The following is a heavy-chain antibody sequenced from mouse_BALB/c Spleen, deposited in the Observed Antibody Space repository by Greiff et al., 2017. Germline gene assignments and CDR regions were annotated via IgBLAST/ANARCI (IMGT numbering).Heavy chain of an antibody. CDR1: GFTFSSYG. CDR2: INSNGGST. Sequence: DVKLVESGGGLVQPGGSLKLSCAASGFTFSSYGMSWVRQTPDKRLELVATINSNGGSTYYPDSVKGRFTISRDNAKNTLYLQMSSLKSEDTAMYYCARGTTGFAYWGQGTLVTVSA. J-gene: IGHJ3*01. V-gene: IGHV5-6-3*01. CDR3: ARGTTGFAY. D-gene: IGHD1-1*01.